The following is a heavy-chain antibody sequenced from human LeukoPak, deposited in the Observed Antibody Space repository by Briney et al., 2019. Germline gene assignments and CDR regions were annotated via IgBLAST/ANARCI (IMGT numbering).Heavy chain of an antibody. CDR3: AKGKVGIVVVPAAVNFGY. CDR1: GFTFSSYV. D-gene: IGHD2-2*01. J-gene: IGHJ4*02. Sequence: GGSLRLSCAASGFTFSSYVMSWVRQAPGKGLEWVSAISGSGGSTYYADSVKGRFTISRDNSKNTLYLQMNSLRAEDTAVYYCAKGKVGIVVVPAAVNFGYWGQGTLVTVSS. V-gene: IGHV3-23*01. CDR2: ISGSGGST.